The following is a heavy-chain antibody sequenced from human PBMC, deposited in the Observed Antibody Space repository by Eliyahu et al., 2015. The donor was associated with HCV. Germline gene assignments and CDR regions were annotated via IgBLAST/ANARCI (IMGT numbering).Heavy chain of an antibody. J-gene: IGHJ4*02. CDR2: IKEDGSEK. Sequence: EVQLVESGGGLVQPGGSLRLSCAASGFPFXNYWMNWVRQAPGKGLEWVANIKEDGSEKYYGDSVKGRFAISRDNAKKSLYLQMNSLRAEDAAIYYCARGTSPVPGTDYWGQGTLVTVSS. CDR1: GFPFXNYW. CDR3: ARGTSPVPGTDY. D-gene: IGHD6-19*01. V-gene: IGHV3-7*01.